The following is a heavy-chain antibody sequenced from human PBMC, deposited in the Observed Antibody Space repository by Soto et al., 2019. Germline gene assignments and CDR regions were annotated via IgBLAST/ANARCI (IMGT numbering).Heavy chain of an antibody. CDR2: IRDSGATT. D-gene: IGHD3-10*01. J-gene: IGHJ4*02. Sequence: EVQFLESGGGLVQPGGSLRLSCAVSGLTFSTYAMTWVRQAPGKGLEWVSTIRDSGATTYYADSVKGRFTISRDNSKNTLYLQMNSLRAESTVVYYCAKEYSGSGPIDYWGQGTLVTVSS. CDR3: AKEYSGSGPIDY. V-gene: IGHV3-23*01. CDR1: GLTFSTYA.